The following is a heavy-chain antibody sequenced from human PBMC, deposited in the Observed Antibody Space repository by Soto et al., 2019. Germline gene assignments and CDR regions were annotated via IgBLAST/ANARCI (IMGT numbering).Heavy chain of an antibody. CDR2: IRYGGDA. CDR3: AKDASCFSCGS. V-gene: IGHV4-39*02. CDR1: GGSISSSNFY. J-gene: IGHJ4*02. D-gene: IGHD1-26*01. Sequence: SETLSLTCAVSGGSISSSNFYWGCFRQPPGKGLEWVGSIRYGGDASYNPSLRSRVTISTDTSKNHFSLSLRSVTAADTAIYYCAKDASCFSCGSWGQGAPVTVSS.